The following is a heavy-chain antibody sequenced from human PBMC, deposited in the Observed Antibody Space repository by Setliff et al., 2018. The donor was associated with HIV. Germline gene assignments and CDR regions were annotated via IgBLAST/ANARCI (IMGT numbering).Heavy chain of an antibody. V-gene: IGHV1-3*04. CDR2: INTGNGNT. J-gene: IGHJ4*02. CDR3: ARDRIPKRGYTYREPDFDS. Sequence: GASVKVSCKASGYTFTSYAMHWVRQAPGQRLEWMGWINTGNGNTKYSQKFQDRVTITRDTSADTVYMELNSLGSEDTAVYYCARDRIPKRGYTYREPDFDSWGQGTLVTVSS. CDR1: GYTFTSYA. D-gene: IGHD3-16*02.